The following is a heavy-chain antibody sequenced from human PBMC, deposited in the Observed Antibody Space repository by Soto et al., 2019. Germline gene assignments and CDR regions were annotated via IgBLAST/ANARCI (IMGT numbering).Heavy chain of an antibody. Sequence: GYPQLCSAAYGFTFSSYAMSCVRQAPGKGLEWVSAISGSGGSTYYADSVKGRFTISRDNSKNTLYLQMNSLRAEDTAVYYCSNVLLLVRRVITYFDFSG. CDR3: SNVLLLVRRVITYFDF. V-gene: IGHV3-23*01. D-gene: IGHD3-10*01. CDR1: GFTFSSYA. J-gene: IGHJ4*01. CDR2: ISGSGGST.